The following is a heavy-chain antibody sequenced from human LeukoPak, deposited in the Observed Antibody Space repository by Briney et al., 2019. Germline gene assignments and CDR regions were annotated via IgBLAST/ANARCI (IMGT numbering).Heavy chain of an antibody. Sequence: ASVKVSCKASGGTFSSYAISWVRQAPGQGLEWNGGIIPIFGTANYAQKFQGRATITADESTSTAYMELSSLRSEDTAVYYCARDRTPLIGPDAFDIWGQGTMVTVSS. D-gene: IGHD2-21*01. CDR1: GGTFSSYA. CDR3: ARDRTPLIGPDAFDI. J-gene: IGHJ3*02. CDR2: IIPIFGTA. V-gene: IGHV1-69*13.